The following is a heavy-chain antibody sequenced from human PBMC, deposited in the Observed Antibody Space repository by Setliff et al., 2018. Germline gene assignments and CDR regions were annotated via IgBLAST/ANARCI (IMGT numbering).Heavy chain of an antibody. CDR1: GLTFSHAW. CDR2: IRSRNDGGTT. J-gene: IGHJ4*02. CDR3: ARAAAPAGGRVYYDL. V-gene: IGHV3-15*01. Sequence: PGGSLRLSCAASGLTFSHAWMTWVRQSPGKGLEWVGRIRSRNDGGTTDYAAPVKGRFTFSRDNAENSLYLQMDILRVEDTAIYYCARAAAPAGGRVYYDLWGQGTLVTVSS. D-gene: IGHD6-13*01.